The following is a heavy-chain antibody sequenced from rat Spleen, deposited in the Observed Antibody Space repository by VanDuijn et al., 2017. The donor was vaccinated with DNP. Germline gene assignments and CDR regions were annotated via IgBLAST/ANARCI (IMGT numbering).Heavy chain of an antibody. Sequence: EVQVVESGGGLVQPGRSMTVSCAVSGFTFSNSDMAWVRQAPTKGLEWVASISTGGGNTYYRDSVKGRFTISRDNAKSTLYLQMNSLKSEDTATYYCARSSYYGYNGAMDAWGQGTSVTVSS. CDR3: ARSSYYGYNGAMDA. CDR1: GFTFSNSD. V-gene: IGHV5-25*01. D-gene: IGHD1-12*02. J-gene: IGHJ4*01. CDR2: ISTGGGNT.